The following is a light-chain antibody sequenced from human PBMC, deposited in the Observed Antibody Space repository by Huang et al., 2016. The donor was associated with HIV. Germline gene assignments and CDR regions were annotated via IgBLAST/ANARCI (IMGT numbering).Light chain of an antibody. J-gene: IGKJ1*01. CDR1: QNISR. CDR3: QQYDDWPPWT. V-gene: IGKV3-15*01. Sequence: EIVMTQSPATLSVSPGERAILSCRASQNISRLAWYQQKSGQSPRLLIYDASSRATCIPARFSCSVSGTEFTLTVSSLQSEDFALYYCQQYDDWPPWTFGPGTQVDIK. CDR2: DAS.